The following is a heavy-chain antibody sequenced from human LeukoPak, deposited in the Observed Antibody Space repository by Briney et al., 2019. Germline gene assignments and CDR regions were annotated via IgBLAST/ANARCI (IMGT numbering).Heavy chain of an antibody. CDR2: INPNSGGT. CDR1: GYTFTGYY. D-gene: IGHD3-10*01. J-gene: IGHJ5*01. Sequence: GASVKVSCKASGYTFTGYYMHWVRQAPGQGLEWMGWINPNSGGTNYAQKFQGRVTMTRDTSISTAYMELRSLRSDDTAVYYCARNGRGGSGSYFDFWGQGTLVTVSS. V-gene: IGHV1-2*02. CDR3: ARNGRGGSGSYFDF.